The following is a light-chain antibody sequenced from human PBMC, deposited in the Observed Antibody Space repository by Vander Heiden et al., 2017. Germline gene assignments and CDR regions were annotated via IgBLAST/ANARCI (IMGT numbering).Light chain of an antibody. CDR1: SGSVSTSYY. CDR2: STN. Sequence: QTVGPQAPSFSVSPGGTVTLTCGLSSGSVSTSYYPSWYQQTPGQAPRTLIYSTNTRSSGVPDRFSGSILGNKAALTITGAQADDESDYYCVLYMGSGIWVFGGGTKVTVL. CDR3: VLYMGSGIWV. J-gene: IGLJ3*02. V-gene: IGLV8-61*01.